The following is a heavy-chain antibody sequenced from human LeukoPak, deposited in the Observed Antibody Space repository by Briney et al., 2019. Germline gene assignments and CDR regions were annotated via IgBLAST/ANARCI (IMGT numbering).Heavy chain of an antibody. J-gene: IGHJ4*02. V-gene: IGHV3-30*02. D-gene: IGHD2-15*01. CDR2: IRYDGSNK. CDR3: AKDKNVVVVVAAIDY. Sequence: GGSLRLSCAASGFTFSSYGMHWVRQAPGKGLEWVAFIRYDGSNKYYADSVKGRFTISRDNSKNTLYLQMNSLRAEDTAVYCCAKDKNVVVVVAAIDYWGQGTLVTVSS. CDR1: GFTFSSYG.